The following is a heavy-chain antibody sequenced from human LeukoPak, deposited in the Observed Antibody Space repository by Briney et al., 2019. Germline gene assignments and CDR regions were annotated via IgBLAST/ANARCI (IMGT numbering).Heavy chain of an antibody. Sequence: GSSLKVSCKASGGTFSSYAISWVRQAPGQGLEWMGRITPILSTANYAQTLQGRVTITADKSTSTAYMQMSSLRSEDTAVYYCWREDSVVVGVEMEYSYYGMDGWGEGATLT. CDR1: GGTFSSYA. CDR2: ITPILSTA. CDR3: WREDSVVVGVEMEYSYYGMDG. V-gene: IGHV1-69*04. D-gene: IGHD2-2*01. J-gene: IGHJ6*02.